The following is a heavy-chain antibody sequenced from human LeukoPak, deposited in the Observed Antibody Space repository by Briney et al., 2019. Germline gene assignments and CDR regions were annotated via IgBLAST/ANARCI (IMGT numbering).Heavy chain of an antibody. V-gene: IGHV4-39*07. D-gene: IGHD1-26*01. J-gene: IGHJ4*02. CDR1: GASISSSNFY. CDR3: ARDPGGVVGATPNYYFDY. CDR2: IYYSGST. Sequence: SETLSLTCTVSGASISSSNFYWGWIRQPPGKGLEWIGSIYYSGSTYYNSSLKSRVTISVDTSKNQFSLKLSSVTAADTAVYYCARDPGGVVGATPNYYFDYWGQGTLVTVSS.